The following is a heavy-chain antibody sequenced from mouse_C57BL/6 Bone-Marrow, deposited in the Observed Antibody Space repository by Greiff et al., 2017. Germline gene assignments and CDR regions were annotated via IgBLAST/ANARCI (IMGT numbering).Heavy chain of an antibody. Sequence: VQLQQPGAELVKPGASVKLSCKASGYTFTSYWMQWVKQRPGQGLEWIGEIDPSDSYTNYNQKFKGKATLTVDTSSSTAYMQLSSLTSEDSAVYYCARSRTVVAKGFAYWGQGTLVTVSA. CDR2: IDPSDSYT. D-gene: IGHD1-1*01. CDR3: ARSRTVVAKGFAY. J-gene: IGHJ3*01. V-gene: IGHV1-50*01. CDR1: GYTFTSYW.